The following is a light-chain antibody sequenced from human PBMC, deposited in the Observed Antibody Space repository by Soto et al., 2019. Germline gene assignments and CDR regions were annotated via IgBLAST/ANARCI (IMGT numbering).Light chain of an antibody. V-gene: IGLV2-14*01. Sequence: QSVLTQPASVSGSPGQSITISCTGTSSDVGGYHYVSWYQQHPGKAPKLMIYDVSNRPSGVSNRFSGSKSGNTASLTISGLQAEDEADYYCSSNTSSSTYVFGTGTKVTVL. J-gene: IGLJ1*01. CDR3: SSNTSSSTYV. CDR2: DVS. CDR1: SSDVGGYHY.